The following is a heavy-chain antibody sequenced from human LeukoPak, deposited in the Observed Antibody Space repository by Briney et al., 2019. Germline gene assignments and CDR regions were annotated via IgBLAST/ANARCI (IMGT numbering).Heavy chain of an antibody. CDR3: VKSGGYYYMDA. V-gene: IGHV3-9*01. J-gene: IGHJ6*03. CDR2: ISWNSDII. D-gene: IGHD2-15*01. Sequence: GGALRLSCADSGFIFHDFAMHWVRQTPGKGLEWVSTISWNSDIILYADSVKGRFTIFRDNDRDSLYMEINSLRPEDTALYYCVKSGGYYYMDAWGKGTTVIVSS. CDR1: GFIFHDFA.